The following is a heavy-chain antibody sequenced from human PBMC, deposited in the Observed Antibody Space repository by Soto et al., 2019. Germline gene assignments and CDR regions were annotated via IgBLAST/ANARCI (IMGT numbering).Heavy chain of an antibody. CDR2: INAGNGNT. V-gene: IGHV1-3*01. Sequence: GASVKVSCKASGYTFTSYAMHWVRQAPGQRLEWMGWINAGNGNTKYSQKFQGRVTITRDTSASTAYMELSSLRSEDTAVYYCARDWVGYYGAGSYFGPRKPGAFDIWGQGTMVTVSS. J-gene: IGHJ3*02. CDR3: ARDWVGYYGAGSYFGPRKPGAFDI. D-gene: IGHD3-10*01. CDR1: GYTFTSYA.